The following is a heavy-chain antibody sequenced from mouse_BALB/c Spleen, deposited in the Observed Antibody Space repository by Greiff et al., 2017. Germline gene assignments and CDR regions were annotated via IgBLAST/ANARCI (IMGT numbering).Heavy chain of an antibody. CDR2: INPSTGYT. J-gene: IGHJ3*01. CDR1: GYTFTSYW. V-gene: IGHV1-7*01. CDR3: ARPLTGTFWFAY. Sequence: VQLQQSGAELAKPGASVKMSCKASGYTFTSYWMHWVKQRPGQGLEWIGYINPSTGYTEYNQKFKDKATLTADKSSSTAYMQLSSLTSEDSAVYYCARPLTGTFWFAYWGQGTLVTVSA. D-gene: IGHD4-1*01.